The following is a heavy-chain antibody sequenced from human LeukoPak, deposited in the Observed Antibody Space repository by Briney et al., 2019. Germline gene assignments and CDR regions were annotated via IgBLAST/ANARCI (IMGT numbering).Heavy chain of an antibody. CDR1: GFTFSSYA. V-gene: IGHV3-23*01. D-gene: IGHD1-1*01. CDR3: ASTQRSYWYFDL. J-gene: IGHJ2*01. CDR2: ISGSGGST. Sequence: GGSLRLSCAASGFTFSSYAMSWVRQAPGKGLEWVSAISGSGGSTYYADSVKGRFTISRDNSKNTLYLQMNSLRAEDTAVYYCASTQRSYWYFDLWGRGTLVTVSS.